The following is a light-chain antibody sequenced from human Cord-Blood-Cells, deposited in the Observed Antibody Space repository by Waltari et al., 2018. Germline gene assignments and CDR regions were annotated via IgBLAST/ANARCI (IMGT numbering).Light chain of an antibody. V-gene: IGLV2-14*03. CDR2: DVS. CDR3: SSYTSSSTWV. Sequence: QSALTQPASVSGSPGQSIPISCTGTSSDVGGYTYVSWYQQHPGKAPKLMIYDVSTRPSGVSNRFSGSKSGNTASLTISGLQAEDEADYYCSSYTSSSTWVFGGGTKLTVL. CDR1: SSDVGGYTY. J-gene: IGLJ3*02.